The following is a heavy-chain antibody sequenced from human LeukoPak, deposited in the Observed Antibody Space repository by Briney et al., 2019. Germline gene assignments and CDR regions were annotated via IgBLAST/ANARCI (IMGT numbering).Heavy chain of an antibody. Sequence: GASVKVSCKASGGTFSSYAISWVRQAPGQGLEWMGWINPNSGGTNYAQKFQGRVTMTRDTSISTAYMELSRLRSDDTAVYYCARAPHTAGINWFDPWGQGTLVTVSS. CDR2: INPNSGGT. CDR1: GGTFSSYA. D-gene: IGHD2-21*02. CDR3: ARAPHTAGINWFDP. V-gene: IGHV1-2*02. J-gene: IGHJ5*02.